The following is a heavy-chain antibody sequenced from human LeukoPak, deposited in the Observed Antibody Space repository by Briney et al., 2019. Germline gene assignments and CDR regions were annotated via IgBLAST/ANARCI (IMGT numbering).Heavy chain of an antibody. CDR3: ARSPVGSTSFLIVGPRMGWFDP. CDR2: ISSSSSTI. D-gene: IGHD2-2*01. J-gene: IGHJ5*02. CDR1: GFTFSSYS. V-gene: IGHV3-48*01. Sequence: GGSLRLSCAASGFTFSSYSMNWVRQAPGKGLEWVSYISSSSSTIYYADSVKGRFTISRDNAKNSLYLQMNSLRAEDTAVYYCARSPVGSTSFLIVGPRMGWFDPWGQGTLVTVSS.